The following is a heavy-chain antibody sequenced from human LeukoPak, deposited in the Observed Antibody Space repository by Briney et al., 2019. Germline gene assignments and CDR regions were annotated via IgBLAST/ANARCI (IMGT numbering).Heavy chain of an antibody. CDR1: GHTFTGYY. J-gene: IGHJ5*02. Sequence: ASVKVSCKASGHTFTGYYMHWERQAPGQGLEWMGWINPNSGGTNYAQKFQGRVTMTRDTSISTAYMELSRLRSDDTAVYYCARDGDPRYSAPYNWFDPWGQGTLVTVSS. D-gene: IGHD2-15*01. V-gene: IGHV1-2*02. CDR2: INPNSGGT. CDR3: ARDGDPRYSAPYNWFDP.